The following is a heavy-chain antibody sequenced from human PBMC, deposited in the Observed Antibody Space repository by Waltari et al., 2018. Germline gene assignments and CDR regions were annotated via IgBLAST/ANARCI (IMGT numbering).Heavy chain of an antibody. CDR3: ARGEQENSFSKYYNGMDV. CDR2: SAGVGREM. D-gene: IGHD1-26*01. Sequence: EVQLVESGGGLVKPGGSLRLSCAASGFTFNRYSMNWVRQAPGRGLEWGSSSAGVGREMYDAEFGKVRFTISRDNTKLYLQMDSLRVEDTAVYYCARGEQENSFSKYYNGMDVWGQGTVVTVSS. V-gene: IGHV3-21*02. CDR1: GFTFNRYS. J-gene: IGHJ6*01.